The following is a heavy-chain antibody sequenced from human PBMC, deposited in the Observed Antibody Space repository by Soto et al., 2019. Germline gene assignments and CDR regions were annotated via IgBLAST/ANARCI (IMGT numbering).Heavy chain of an antibody. Sequence: TLSLPCAVSGGSLGTGCYAWSWIRPPPGKGLEWIGYIYHSGSNYYNPSIKSRVTISVDRSKNQLYLKLSSVTHADTAVYYCARGNTMVRGVRAWWFDPWGQGTLVPVS. V-gene: IGHV4-30-2*01. D-gene: IGHD3-10*01. CDR2: IYHSGSN. CDR3: ARGNTMVRGVRAWWFDP. CDR1: GGSLGTGCYA. J-gene: IGHJ5*02.